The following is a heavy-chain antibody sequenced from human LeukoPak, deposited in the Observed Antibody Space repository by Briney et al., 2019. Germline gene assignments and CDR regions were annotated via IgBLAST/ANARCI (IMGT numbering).Heavy chain of an antibody. V-gene: IGHV4-39*07. Sequence: KPSETLSLTCTVSGGSISSTIYHWGWIRQPPGKGLEWIGSIYYSRNTYYNRPLKSRVTISLDTSKNQFSLKLRFVTAADTAVYYCARSMVDGSDYWGQGTLVTVSS. D-gene: IGHD3-10*01. J-gene: IGHJ4*02. CDR3: ARSMVDGSDY. CDR2: IYYSRNT. CDR1: GGSISSTIYH.